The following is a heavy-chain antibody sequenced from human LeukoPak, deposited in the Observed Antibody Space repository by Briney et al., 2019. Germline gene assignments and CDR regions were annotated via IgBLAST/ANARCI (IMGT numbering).Heavy chain of an antibody. CDR2: IGTAGDT. CDR1: GFTFSDYD. Sequence: GGSLRLSCAASGFTFSDYDMHGVRQATGKGLEGVSGIGTAGDTYYTGSVKGRFTISRENAKNSLYLQMNSLRAGDTAVYYCARVAKERVGGVYYFNYWGQGTLVTVSS. V-gene: IGHV3-13*01. CDR3: ARVAKERVGGVYYFNY. D-gene: IGHD1-1*01. J-gene: IGHJ4*02.